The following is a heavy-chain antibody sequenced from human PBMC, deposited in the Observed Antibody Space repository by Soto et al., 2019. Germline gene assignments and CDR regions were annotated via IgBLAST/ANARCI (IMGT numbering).Heavy chain of an antibody. D-gene: IGHD1-20*01. V-gene: IGHV3-53*01. CDR1: GFNVAGNY. Sequence: EVQVVESGGGVIQPGGSLRLSCAASGFNVAGNYMSWVRQAPGKGLEWVSTMYSGGNPYYAHSVRGRFIISTDNTNHTLYLQMNSLKTEDTAVYHCARGLHHAGWYSYNWFDPFGHGTLVTVSS. CDR3: ARGLHHAGWYSYNWFDP. CDR2: MYSGGNP. J-gene: IGHJ5*02.